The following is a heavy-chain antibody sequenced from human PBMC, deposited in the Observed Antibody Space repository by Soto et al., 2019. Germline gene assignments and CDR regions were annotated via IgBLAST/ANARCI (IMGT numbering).Heavy chain of an antibody. CDR1: GGSISSGGYS. J-gene: IGHJ4*02. Sequence: PSETLSLTCAVSGGSISSGGYSWSWIRQPPGKGLEWIGYIYYSGSTNYNPSLKSRVTISVDTSKNQFSLKLSSVTAADTAVYYCARDLYGEYYFDYWGQGTLVTVSS. V-gene: IGHV4-61*08. CDR2: IYYSGST. CDR3: ARDLYGEYYFDY. D-gene: IGHD4-17*01.